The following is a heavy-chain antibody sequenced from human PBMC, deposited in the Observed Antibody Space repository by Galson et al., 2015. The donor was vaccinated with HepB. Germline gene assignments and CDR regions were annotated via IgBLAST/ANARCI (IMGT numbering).Heavy chain of an antibody. CDR2: IYSGGST. J-gene: IGHJ2*01. Sequence: SLRLSCAASGFTVSSNYMSWVRQAPGKGLEWVSVIYSGGSTYYADSVKGRFTISRDNSKNTLYLQMNSLRAEDTAVYYCARGVRQLVSWYFDLWGRGTLVTVSS. V-gene: IGHV3-66*01. D-gene: IGHD6-6*01. CDR3: ARGVRQLVSWYFDL. CDR1: GFTVSSNY.